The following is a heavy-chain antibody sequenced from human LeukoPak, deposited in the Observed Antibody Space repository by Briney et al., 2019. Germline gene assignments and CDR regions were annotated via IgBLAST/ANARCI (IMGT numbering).Heavy chain of an antibody. V-gene: IGHV1-69*05. CDR3: ARELSVAGTRWLDY. J-gene: IGHJ4*02. D-gene: IGHD6-19*01. CDR2: IIPIFGTA. CDR1: GGTFSSYA. Sequence: SVKVSCKASGGTFSSYAISWVRQAPGQGLEWMGRIIPIFGTANYAQKFQGKVTITTDESTSTAYMELSSLRSEDTAVYYCARELSVAGTRWLDYWGQGTLVTVSS.